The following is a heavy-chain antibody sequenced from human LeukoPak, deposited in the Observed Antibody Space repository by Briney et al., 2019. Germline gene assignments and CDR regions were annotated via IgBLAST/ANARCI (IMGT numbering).Heavy chain of an antibody. J-gene: IGHJ4*02. D-gene: IGHD3-10*01. CDR3: ARGMVRGVITPGY. CDR1: GGSISSGGYY. Sequence: SETLSLTCTVSGGSISSGGYYWSWIRQPPGKGLEWIGYIYHSGSTNYNPSLKSRVTISVDTSKNQFSLKLSSVTAADTSVYYCARGMVRGVITPGYWGQGTLVTVSS. V-gene: IGHV4-30-2*01. CDR2: IYHSGST.